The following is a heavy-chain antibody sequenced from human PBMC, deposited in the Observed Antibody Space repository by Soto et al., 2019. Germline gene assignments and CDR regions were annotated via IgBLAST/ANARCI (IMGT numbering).Heavy chain of an antibody. CDR2: INHSGST. CDR1: GGSFSGYY. J-gene: IGHJ4*02. Sequence: PSETLSLTCAVYGGSFSGYYWSWIRQPPGKGLEWIGEINHSGSTNYNPSLKSRVTISVDTSKNQFSLKLSSVTAADTAVYYFARVLVVPAAMEYYFDYWGQGTLVTVSS. CDR3: ARVLVVPAAMEYYFDY. V-gene: IGHV4-34*01. D-gene: IGHD2-2*01.